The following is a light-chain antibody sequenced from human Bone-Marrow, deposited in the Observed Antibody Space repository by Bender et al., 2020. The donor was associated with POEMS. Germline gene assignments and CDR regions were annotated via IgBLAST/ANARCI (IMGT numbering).Light chain of an antibody. CDR1: RSDVGGYNY. CDR3: SSYTATNTLV. CDR2: EVH. V-gene: IGLV2-14*01. Sequence: QSALTQPASVSGSPGQSITISCTGSRSDVGGYNYVSWYQQHPGEAPKLVLYEVHNRPSGVSNRFSGSKSGNTASLTISGLQAEDEADYYCSSYTATNTLVFGTGTKVSVL. J-gene: IGLJ1*01.